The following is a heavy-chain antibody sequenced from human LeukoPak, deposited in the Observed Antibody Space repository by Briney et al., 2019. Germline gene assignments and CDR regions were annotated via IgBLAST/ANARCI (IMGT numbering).Heavy chain of an antibody. Sequence: RTSETLSLTCTVSGGSISSSTYYWGWIRQPPGKGLEWIGSIYYRGNSYYNPSLKSRVTISLDTSKKHFSLKLSSVTAADTAVYYCVRGHLVGGWFKYDAFDIWGQGTMVSVSS. CDR3: VRGHLVGGWFKYDAFDI. D-gene: IGHD6-19*01. CDR2: IYYRGNS. CDR1: GGSISSSTYY. V-gene: IGHV4-39*07. J-gene: IGHJ3*02.